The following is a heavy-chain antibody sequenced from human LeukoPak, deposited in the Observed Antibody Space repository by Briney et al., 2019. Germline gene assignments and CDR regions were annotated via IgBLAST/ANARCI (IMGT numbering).Heavy chain of an antibody. D-gene: IGHD3-9*01. V-gene: IGHV3-66*01. Sequence: GGSLRLSCAASGFTVSSNYMSWVRQAPGKGLEWVSVIYSGGSTYYADSVKGRFTISRDNSKNTLYLQMNSLRAEDTAVYYCARSPYYDILTGYLGYWGQGTLVTVSS. J-gene: IGHJ4*02. CDR3: ARSPYYDILTGYLGY. CDR1: GFTVSSNY. CDR2: IYSGGST.